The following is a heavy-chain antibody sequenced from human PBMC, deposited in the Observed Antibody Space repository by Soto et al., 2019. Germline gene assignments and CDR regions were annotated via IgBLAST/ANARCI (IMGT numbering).Heavy chain of an antibody. D-gene: IGHD3-3*01. CDR3: AKGEDDFWSGYSVFSDY. J-gene: IGHJ4*02. Sequence: PGGSLRLSCAASGFTFSSYAMSWVRQAPGKGLEWVSAISGSGGSTYYADSVKGRFTISRDNSKNTLYLQMNSLRAEDTAVYYCAKGEDDFWSGYSVFSDYWGQGTLVTVSS. V-gene: IGHV3-23*01. CDR1: GFTFSSYA. CDR2: ISGSGGST.